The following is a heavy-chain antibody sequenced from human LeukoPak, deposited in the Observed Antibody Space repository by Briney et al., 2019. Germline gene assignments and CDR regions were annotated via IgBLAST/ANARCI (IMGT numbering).Heavy chain of an antibody. V-gene: IGHV3-7*01. CDR1: GFTFSSYC. CDR2: IKEDGSEK. D-gene: IGHD3-22*01. Sequence: GGSLRLSCAASGFTFSSYCMSWVRQAPGKGLEWVANIKEDGSEKYYVDSVKGRFTISRDNAKNSLYLQMNSLRAEDTAVYYCARGRFHLDSSVYSPLYPWGHGTLVTVSS. CDR3: ARGRFHLDSSVYSPLYP. J-gene: IGHJ5*02.